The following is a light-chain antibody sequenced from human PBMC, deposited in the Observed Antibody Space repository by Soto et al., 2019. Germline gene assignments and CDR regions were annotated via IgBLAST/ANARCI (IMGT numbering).Light chain of an antibody. J-gene: IGLJ1*01. CDR1: SSDVGRYNY. CDR3: SSYTSSNTYV. V-gene: IGLV2-14*01. Sequence: QSVLAQPASVSGSPGQSIAISCTGTSSDVGRYNYVSWFQQHPGKAPKLMIYDVSNRPSGVSDRFSGSKSGNTASLTISGLQAEDEADYYCSSYTSSNTYVFGTGPQVTVL. CDR2: DVS.